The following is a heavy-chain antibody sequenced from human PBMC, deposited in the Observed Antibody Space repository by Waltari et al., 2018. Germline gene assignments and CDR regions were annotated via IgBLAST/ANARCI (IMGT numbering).Heavy chain of an antibody. J-gene: IGHJ4*02. V-gene: IGHV4-38-2*02. CDR2: IYHLDSS. Sequence: QVQLQESGPGLVKPSETLSLTCTVSGYSISSGYYWGWIRQPPGKRLEWIGSIYHLDSSYYSPSLKSRVTISVYTSKNQCSQKLSSVTAADTAVYYCASIQGYWGQGTLVTVSS. CDR1: GYSISSGYY. CDR3: ASIQGY. D-gene: IGHD5-18*01.